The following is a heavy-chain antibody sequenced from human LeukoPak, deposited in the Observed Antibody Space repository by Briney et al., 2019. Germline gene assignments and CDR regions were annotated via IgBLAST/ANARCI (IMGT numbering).Heavy chain of an antibody. Sequence: SETLSLTCAVYGGSFSGYYWSWIRQPPGKGLEWIGEINHSGSTNYNPSLKSRVTISVDTSKNQFSLKLSSVTAADTAVYYCARVRWLARKGYFDYWGQGTLVTVSS. D-gene: IGHD6-19*01. V-gene: IGHV4-34*01. CDR3: ARVRWLARKGYFDY. J-gene: IGHJ4*02. CDR2: INHSGST. CDR1: GGSFSGYY.